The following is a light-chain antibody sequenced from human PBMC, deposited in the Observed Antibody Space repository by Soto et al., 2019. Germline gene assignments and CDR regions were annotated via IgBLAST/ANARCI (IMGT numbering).Light chain of an antibody. CDR3: QQRSKWPPT. V-gene: IGKV3-11*01. CDR1: QSVSSY. CDR2: DAS. J-gene: IGKJ1*01. Sequence: EIVLTQSPATLSLSPGERATLSCRASQSVSSYLAWYQQKPGQAPRLLIYDASNRATGIPVRFSGSGSGTDFTLTISSLEPEDFAVYYCQQRSKWPPTFGQGTKVEIK.